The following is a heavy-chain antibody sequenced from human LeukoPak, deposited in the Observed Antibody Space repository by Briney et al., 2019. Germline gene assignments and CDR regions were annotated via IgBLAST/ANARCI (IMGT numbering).Heavy chain of an antibody. CDR2: ISSSSSYI. CDR1: GFTFSSYS. J-gene: IGHJ4*02. D-gene: IGHD3-10*01. Sequence: PGGSLRLSCAASGFTFSSYSMNWVRQAPGKGLGWVSSISSSSSYIYYADSVKGRFTISRDNAKNSLYLQMNSLRAEDTAVYYCAREATGFGELFLYDYWGQGTLVTVSS. CDR3: AREATGFGELFLYDY. V-gene: IGHV3-21*01.